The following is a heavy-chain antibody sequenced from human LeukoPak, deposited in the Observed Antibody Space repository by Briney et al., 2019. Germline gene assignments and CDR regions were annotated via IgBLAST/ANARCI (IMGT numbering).Heavy chain of an antibody. Sequence: GGSLRLSCAASGFTFSSYAMSWVRQAPGKRLEWVSAISGSGGSTYYADSVKGRFTISRDNSKNTLYLQMNILRAEDTAVYYCANPLLLVAFDIWGQGTMVTVSS. J-gene: IGHJ3*02. CDR1: GFTFSSYA. V-gene: IGHV3-23*01. CDR3: ANPLLLVAFDI. CDR2: ISGSGGST. D-gene: IGHD2/OR15-2a*01.